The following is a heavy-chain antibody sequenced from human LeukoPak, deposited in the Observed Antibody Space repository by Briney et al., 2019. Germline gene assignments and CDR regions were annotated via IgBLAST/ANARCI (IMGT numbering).Heavy chain of an antibody. V-gene: IGHV1-46*01. CDR3: ARDQRWIAVAGTLRTRVFDY. CDR1: GYTFTSYY. CDR2: INPSGGST. J-gene: IGHJ4*02. D-gene: IGHD6-19*01. Sequence: GASVKVSCKASGYTFTSYYMHWVRQAPGQGLEWMGIINPSGGSTSYAQKFQGRVTMTRDTSTSTVYMELSSLRSEDTAVYYCARDQRWIAVAGTLRTRVFDYWGQGTLVTVSS.